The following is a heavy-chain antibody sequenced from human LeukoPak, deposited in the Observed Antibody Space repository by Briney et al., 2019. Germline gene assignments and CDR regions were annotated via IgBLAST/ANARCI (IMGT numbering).Heavy chain of an antibody. V-gene: IGHV1-46*01. J-gene: IGHJ6*02. CDR3: ARDVYGMDV. CDR2: INSSGGGT. CDR1: GYTFTSYY. Sequence: WASVKVSCKASGYTFTSYYMHWVRQAPGQGLEWMGVINSSGGGTTYAQKFQGRISMTRDTSTSTVYMELSSLRSEDTAVYYCARDVYGMDVWGQGTTVTVSS.